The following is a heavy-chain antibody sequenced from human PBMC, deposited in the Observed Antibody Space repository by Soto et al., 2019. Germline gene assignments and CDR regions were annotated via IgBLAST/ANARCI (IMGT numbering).Heavy chain of an antibody. D-gene: IGHD6-6*01. V-gene: IGHV3-23*01. J-gene: IGHJ6*02. CDR3: AREEAARPAGYHYYGMDV. CDR2: ISGSGGST. CDR1: GFTFSSYA. Sequence: PGGSLRLSCAASGFTFSSYAMSWVRQAPGKGLEWVSAISGSGGSTYYADSVKGRFTISRDNSKNTLYLQMNSLRAEDTAVYYCAREEAARPAGYHYYGMDVWGQGTTVTVSS.